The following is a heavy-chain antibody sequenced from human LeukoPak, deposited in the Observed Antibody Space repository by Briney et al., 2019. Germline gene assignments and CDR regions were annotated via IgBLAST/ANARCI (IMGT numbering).Heavy chain of an antibody. Sequence: GASVKVSCKASGGTLSSYAISWVRQAPGQGLEWMGGIIPIFGTTNYAQNFQGRVTITTDESTSTAYMELSSLRSEDTAIYYCARVLGGSHYFDYWGQGTLVTVST. J-gene: IGHJ4*02. CDR2: IIPIFGTT. V-gene: IGHV1-69*05. CDR3: ARVLGGSHYFDY. CDR1: GGTLSSYA. D-gene: IGHD3-3*02.